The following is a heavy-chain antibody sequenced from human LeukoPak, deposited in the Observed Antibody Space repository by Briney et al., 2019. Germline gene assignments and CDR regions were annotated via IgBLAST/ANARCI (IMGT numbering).Heavy chain of an antibody. Sequence: SQALSLTCAISGDSVSSNSAAWNWIRQSPSRGLEWLGRAYDRSKGYNAYARSLKSRIIINPDTSKNQFSLHLNSVTPEDTAVYYCARSVGDIDIWGQGTMVTVSS. CDR1: GDSVSSNSAA. CDR2: AYDRSKGYN. D-gene: IGHD1-26*01. V-gene: IGHV6-1*01. J-gene: IGHJ3*02. CDR3: ARSVGDIDI.